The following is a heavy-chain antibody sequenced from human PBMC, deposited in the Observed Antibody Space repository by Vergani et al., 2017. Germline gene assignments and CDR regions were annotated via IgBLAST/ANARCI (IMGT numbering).Heavy chain of an antibody. Sequence: QVQLVQSGAEVKKPGSSVKVSCKASGGTFSSYAISWVRQAPGQGLEWMGSIIPIFGTANYAQKFQGRVTITADESTSTAYMELSSLRSEDTAVYYCATAEEVVVAATRYYYYYGMDVWGQGTTVTVSS. J-gene: IGHJ6*02. CDR2: IIPIFGTA. D-gene: IGHD2-15*01. V-gene: IGHV1-69*13. CDR3: ATAEEVVVAATRYYYYYGMDV. CDR1: GGTFSSYA.